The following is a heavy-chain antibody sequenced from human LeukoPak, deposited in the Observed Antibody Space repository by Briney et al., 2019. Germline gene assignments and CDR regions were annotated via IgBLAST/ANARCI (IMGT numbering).Heavy chain of an antibody. CDR2: IYYSGST. V-gene: IGHV4-61*01. CDR1: GGSVTSGSYY. CDR3: ARESGCSGGSCYGRGFDY. Sequence: PSEILSLTCTVSGGSVTSGSYYWSWIRQPPGKGLEWIGYIYYSGSTNYNPSLKSRVTISVDTSKNQFSLKLSSVTDADTAVYYCARESGCSGGSCYGRGFDYWGQGTLVTVSS. J-gene: IGHJ4*02. D-gene: IGHD2-15*01.